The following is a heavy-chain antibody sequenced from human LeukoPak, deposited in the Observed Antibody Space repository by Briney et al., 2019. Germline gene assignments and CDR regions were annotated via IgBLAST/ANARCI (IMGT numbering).Heavy chain of an antibody. V-gene: IGHV3-13*01. CDR2: IATAGDT. CDR1: GFTFSNYD. CDR3: TRGRGRSQNPEYFQH. D-gene: IGHD2-15*01. Sequence: SGGSLRLSCAASGFTFSNYDMHWVRQATGKGLEWVSAIATAGDTYYPGSVKGRFTISRENAKNSLYLQMNSLRAGDTAVYYCTRGRGRSQNPEYFQHWGQGTLVTVSS. J-gene: IGHJ1*01.